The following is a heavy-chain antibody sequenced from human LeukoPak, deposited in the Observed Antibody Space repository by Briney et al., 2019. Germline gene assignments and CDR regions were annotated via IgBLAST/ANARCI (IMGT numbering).Heavy chain of an antibody. V-gene: IGHV3-53*01. J-gene: IGHJ4*02. CDR3: TRELLYHYYEY. D-gene: IGHD3-3*01. CDR1: GFTVSSHF. Sequence: GGSLRLSCAASGFTVSSHFMSWVRQAPGKGLEWVSDLYEDGTTKYPDSVKGRFTISRDNSKNTLYLQMDSLRTEDTAVYYCTRELLYHYYEYWGQGTLVTVSS. CDR2: LYEDGTT.